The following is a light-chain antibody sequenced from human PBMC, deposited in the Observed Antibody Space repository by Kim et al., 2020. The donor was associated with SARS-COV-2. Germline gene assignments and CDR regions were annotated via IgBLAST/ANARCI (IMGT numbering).Light chain of an antibody. Sequence: DIFLTQSPAPLSFSPGERATLSCRASESINKLLAWYQQKPGQAPRLLIYDASNRATGIPARFSGSGSGTDFTLTISSLEPEDFALYYCQQRANRHPTFGQGTKVDIK. CDR3: QQRANRHPT. CDR2: DAS. CDR1: ESINKL. J-gene: IGKJ1*01. V-gene: IGKV3-11*01.